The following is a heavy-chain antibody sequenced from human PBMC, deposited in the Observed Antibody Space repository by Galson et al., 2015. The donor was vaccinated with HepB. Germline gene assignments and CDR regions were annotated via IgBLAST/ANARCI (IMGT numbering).Heavy chain of an antibody. V-gene: IGHV3-48*01. D-gene: IGHD3-10*01. CDR2: ISSSSSTI. CDR1: GFTFSSYS. Sequence: SLRLSCAASGFTFSSYSMNWVRQAPGKGLEWVSYISSSSSTIYYADSVKGRFTISRDNAKNSLYLQMNSLRAEDTAVYYCARAKTPAIYGSGSDDAFDIWGQGTMVTVSS. CDR3: ARAKTPAIYGSGSDDAFDI. J-gene: IGHJ3*02.